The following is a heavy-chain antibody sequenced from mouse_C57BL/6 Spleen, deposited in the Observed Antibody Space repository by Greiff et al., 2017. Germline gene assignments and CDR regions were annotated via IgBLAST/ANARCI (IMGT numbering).Heavy chain of an antibody. Sequence: EVQLQQSGPVLVKPGASVKMSCKASGYTFTDYYMNWVKQSHGKSLEWIGVINPYNGGTSYNQKFKGKATLTVDKSSSTAYMELNSLTSEDSAVYYCAPYDYDVPWFAYWGQGTLVTVSA. CDR3: APYDYDVPWFAY. D-gene: IGHD2-4*01. CDR2: INPYNGGT. CDR1: GYTFTDYY. V-gene: IGHV1-19*01. J-gene: IGHJ3*01.